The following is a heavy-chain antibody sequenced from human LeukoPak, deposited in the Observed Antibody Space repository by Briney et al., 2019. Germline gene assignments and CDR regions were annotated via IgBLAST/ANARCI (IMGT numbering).Heavy chain of an antibody. J-gene: IGHJ6*03. Sequence: GGSLRLSCAASGFTFNNYGMHWVRQAPGKGLEWVAFIRYDGSNEYYADSVRGRFTISRDNSKDTLYLQMNSLRAEDTAVYYCAKEWEPVTYYFYYYMDVWGKGTTVTVSS. V-gene: IGHV3-30*02. CDR3: AKEWEPVTYYFYYYMDV. D-gene: IGHD1-14*01. CDR1: GFTFNNYG. CDR2: IRYDGSNE.